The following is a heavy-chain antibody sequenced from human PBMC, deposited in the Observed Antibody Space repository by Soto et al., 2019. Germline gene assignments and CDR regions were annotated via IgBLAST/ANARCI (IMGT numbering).Heavy chain of an antibody. CDR3: TSGLIVVVAASRRAGY. D-gene: IGHD2-21*01. CDR1: GFTFENAW. J-gene: IGHJ4*02. Sequence: EVQLVESGGGLAKPGGSLRLSCAASGFTFENAWMNWVRQAPGKGLEWVGRIKGKIYGETTDYAAPVKGRFIISRDDSKSTLYLQMSSLKAEDTAVYYCTSGLIVVVAASRRAGYWGQGTLVTVSS. CDR2: IKGKIYGETT. V-gene: IGHV3-15*07.